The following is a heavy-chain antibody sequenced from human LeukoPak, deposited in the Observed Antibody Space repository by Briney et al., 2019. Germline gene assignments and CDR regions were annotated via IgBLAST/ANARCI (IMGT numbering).Heavy chain of an antibody. CDR2: MNPNSGNT. V-gene: IGHV1-8*01. CDR1: GYTFTSYD. J-gene: IGHJ3*02. CDR3: ARDYSPTGYDAFDI. D-gene: IGHD5-18*01. Sequence: ASVKVSCKASGYTFTSYDINWVRQAPGQGLEWMGGMNPNSGNTGYAQKFQGRVTMTRNTSISTAYMELSSLRSEDTAVYYCARDYSPTGYDAFDIWGQGTMVTVSS.